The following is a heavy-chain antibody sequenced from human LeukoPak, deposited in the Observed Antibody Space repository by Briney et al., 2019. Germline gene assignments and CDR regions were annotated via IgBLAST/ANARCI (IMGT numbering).Heavy chain of an antibody. CDR1: GFTFSSYA. V-gene: IGHV3-23*01. D-gene: IGHD2-21*01. Sequence: PGGSLRLSCAASGFTFSSYAMSWVRQAPGKGLEWVSAISGSGGSTYYADSVRGRFTISRDNSKNTLYLQMNSLRAEDTAVYYCASKPHYAGGEQLPDYWGQGTLVTVSS. CDR2: ISGSGGST. CDR3: ASKPHYAGGEQLPDY. J-gene: IGHJ4*02.